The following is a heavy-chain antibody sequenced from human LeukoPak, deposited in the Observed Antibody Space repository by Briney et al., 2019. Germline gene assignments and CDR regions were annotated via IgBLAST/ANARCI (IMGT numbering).Heavy chain of an antibody. J-gene: IGHJ4*02. CDR3: ARMTTGHDY. Sequence: SETLSLTCGVSGTSFTSYYWSWIRQTPGKGLEWIGEVNHSGYTNMNPSLKSRVTISVDTSKNQFSLMMTSVTAADTAVYFCARMTTGHDYWGQGTLVTVST. CDR2: VNHSGYT. CDR1: GTSFTSYY. D-gene: IGHD4-17*01. V-gene: IGHV4-34*01.